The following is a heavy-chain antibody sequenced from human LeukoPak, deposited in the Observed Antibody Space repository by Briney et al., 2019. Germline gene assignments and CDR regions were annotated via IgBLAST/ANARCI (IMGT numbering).Heavy chain of an antibody. CDR2: IYYSGNT. V-gene: IGHV4-59*08. Sequence: PSETLSLTCTVSGCSISGDHWNWIRQPPGKGLEWIGYIYYSGNTNYNPSLKSRVTISIDTSKNQFSLKLTSVTAADTAVYYCARRNDFAIWGQGTMVTVSS. CDR1: GCSISGDH. J-gene: IGHJ3*02. CDR3: ARRNDFAI.